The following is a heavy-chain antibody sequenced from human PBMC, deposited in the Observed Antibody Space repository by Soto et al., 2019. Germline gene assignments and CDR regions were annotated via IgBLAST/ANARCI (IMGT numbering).Heavy chain of an antibody. J-gene: IGHJ4*02. CDR2: ISTYNGNT. Sequence: ASVKVSCKASGYIFSSYGISWVRQAPGQGLEWMGWISTYNGNTNYAQNLQGRVTITRDTSASTAYMELSSLRSEDTAVYYCARADRIVVPAAIGYWGQGTLVTVSS. CDR3: ARADRIVVPAAIGY. D-gene: IGHD2-2*01. V-gene: IGHV1-18*01. CDR1: GYIFSSYG.